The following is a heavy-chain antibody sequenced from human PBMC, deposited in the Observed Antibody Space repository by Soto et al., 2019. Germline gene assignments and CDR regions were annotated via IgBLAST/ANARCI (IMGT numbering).Heavy chain of an antibody. Sequence: SETLSLTCAVYGGSFSCYYWSWIRQPPGKGLEWIGEINHSGSTNYNPSLKSRVTISVDTSKNQFSLKLSSVTAADTAVYYCARVDYYYDSSGYYYDDYGMDVWGQGTTVTVSS. CDR2: INHSGST. CDR3: ARVDYYYDSSGYYYDDYGMDV. D-gene: IGHD3-22*01. J-gene: IGHJ6*02. CDR1: GGSFSCYY. V-gene: IGHV4-34*01.